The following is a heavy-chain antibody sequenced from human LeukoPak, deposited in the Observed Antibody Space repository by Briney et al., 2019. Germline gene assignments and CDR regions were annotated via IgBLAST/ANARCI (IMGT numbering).Heavy chain of an antibody. J-gene: IGHJ5*02. V-gene: IGHV1-2*02. CDR3: VTAYDQ. Sequence: ASVKVSCKASGYRFSDSYIHWVRQAPGHCFEWMGWINPSSGDTKYARMFQGRVTMTTGAAISTAYMELSGLTSADTAIYFCVTAYDQWGQGTLVTVSS. CDR1: GYRFSDSY. CDR2: INPSSGDT.